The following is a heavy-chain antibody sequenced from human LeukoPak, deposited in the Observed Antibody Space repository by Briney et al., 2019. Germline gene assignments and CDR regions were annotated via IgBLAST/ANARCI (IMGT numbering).Heavy chain of an antibody. D-gene: IGHD3-22*01. Sequence: SETLSLTCTVSGGSMSGYHWSWIRQPAGEGLEWIGRIYTSGSTNYNPSLKSRLTISVDTSKNQFSLKLSSVTAADTAVYYCATIYYDSSGYYSNYWGQGTLVTVSS. CDR2: IYTSGST. J-gene: IGHJ4*02. CDR1: GGSMSGYH. V-gene: IGHV4-4*07. CDR3: ATIYYDSSGYYSNY.